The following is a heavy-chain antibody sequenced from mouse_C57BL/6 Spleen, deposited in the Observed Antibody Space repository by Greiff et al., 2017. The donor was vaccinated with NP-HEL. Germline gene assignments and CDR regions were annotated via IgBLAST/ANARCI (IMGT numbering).Heavy chain of an antibody. CDR3: ARSATGLYAMDY. CDR2: IYPGDGDT. V-gene: IGHV1-80*01. Sequence: QVQLQQSGAELVKPGASVKISCKASGYAFSSYWMNWVKQRPGKGLEWIGQIYPGDGDTNYNGKFKGKATLTADKSSSTAYMQLSSLTSEDSAVYFCARSATGLYAMDYWGQGTSVTVSS. D-gene: IGHD4-1*02. CDR1: GYAFSSYW. J-gene: IGHJ4*01.